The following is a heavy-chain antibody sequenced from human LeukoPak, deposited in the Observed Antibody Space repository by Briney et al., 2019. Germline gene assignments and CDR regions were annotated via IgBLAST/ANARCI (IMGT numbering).Heavy chain of an antibody. D-gene: IGHD4-17*01. Sequence: ASVRVSCKASGYTFTSYYMHWVRQAPGQVLEWMGIINPSGGSTTYAQKFQGRVTMTRDTSTSTVYMELNSLRSEDTAVYYCAREGPITVTKNYFYYGMDVWGRGTTVTVSS. CDR3: AREGPITVTKNYFYYGMDV. V-gene: IGHV1-46*01. CDR2: INPSGGST. J-gene: IGHJ6*04. CDR1: GYTFTSYY.